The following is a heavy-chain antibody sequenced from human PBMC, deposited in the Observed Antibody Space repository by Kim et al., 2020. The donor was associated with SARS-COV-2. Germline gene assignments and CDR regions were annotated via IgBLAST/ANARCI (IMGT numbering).Heavy chain of an antibody. CDR2: ISGSGGST. CDR1: GFTFSSYA. V-gene: IGHV3-23*01. D-gene: IGHD3-10*01. CDR3: AKIGNEAYYYGSVKERFDY. Sequence: GGSLRLSCAASGFTFSSYAMSWVRQAPGKGLEWVSAISGSGGSTYYADSVKGRFTISRDNSKNTLYLQMNSLRAEDTAVYYCAKIGNEAYYYGSVKERFDYWGQGTLVTVSS. J-gene: IGHJ4*02.